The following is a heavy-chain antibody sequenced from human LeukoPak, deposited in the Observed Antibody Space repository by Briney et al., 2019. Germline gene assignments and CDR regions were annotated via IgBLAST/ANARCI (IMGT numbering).Heavy chain of an antibody. CDR1: GFTFSSYS. J-gene: IGHJ4*02. V-gene: IGHV3-21*01. D-gene: IGHD3-22*01. CDR3: ARSFYDSSGCYYAVLRRSYYFDY. CDR2: ISSSSSYI. Sequence: GGSLRLSCAASGFTFSSYSMNWVRQAPGKGLEWVSSISSSSSYIYYADSVKGRFTISRDNAKNSLYLQMNSLRAEDTAVYYCARSFYDSSGCYYAVLRRSYYFDYWGQGTLVTVSS.